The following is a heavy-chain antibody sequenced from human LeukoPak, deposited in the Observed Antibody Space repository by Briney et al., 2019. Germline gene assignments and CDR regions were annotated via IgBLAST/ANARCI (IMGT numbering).Heavy chain of an antibody. CDR1: GASVSSYY. CDR3: TRDRGGDWYAFDI. V-gene: IGHV4-4*07. Sequence: PSETLSLTCSVSGASVSSYYWSWIRQPAGKGLEWIGRIYTSGSTNYNPSLKSRVTMSVDTSKNQFSLKLTSVNAADTALYYWTRDRGGDWYAFDIWEQGTVVTVSS. D-gene: IGHD2-21*02. CDR2: IYTSGST. J-gene: IGHJ3*02.